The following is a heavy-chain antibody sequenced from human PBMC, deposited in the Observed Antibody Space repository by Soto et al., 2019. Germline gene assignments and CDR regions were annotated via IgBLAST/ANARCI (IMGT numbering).Heavy chain of an antibody. CDR2: IDPSDSQT. V-gene: IGHV5-10-1*03. J-gene: IGHJ4*02. CDR1: GYSFAGYW. CDR3: ARQIYDSDTGPNFQYYFDS. D-gene: IGHD3-22*01. Sequence: EVRLEQSGAEVKKSGGSLTISCKGSGYSFAGYWITWVRQKPGKGLEWMGRIDPSDSQTYYSPSFRGHVTISVTKSITTVFLQWSSLRASDTAMYYCARQIYDSDTGPNFQYYFDSWGQGTPVTVSS.